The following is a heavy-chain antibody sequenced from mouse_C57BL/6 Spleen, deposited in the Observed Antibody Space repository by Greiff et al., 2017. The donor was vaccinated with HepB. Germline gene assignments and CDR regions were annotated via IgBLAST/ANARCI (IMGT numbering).Heavy chain of an antibody. J-gene: IGHJ1*03. CDR1: GYTFTSYW. CDR3: ARWYGSSYWYFDV. D-gene: IGHD1-1*01. CDR2: IHPNSGST. Sequence: QVHVKQPGAELVKPGASVKLSCKASGYTFTSYWMHWVKQRPGQGLEWIGMIHPNSGSTNYNEKFKSKATLTVDKSSSTAYMQLSSLTSEDSAVYYCARWYGSSYWYFDVWGTGTTVTVSS. V-gene: IGHV1-64*01.